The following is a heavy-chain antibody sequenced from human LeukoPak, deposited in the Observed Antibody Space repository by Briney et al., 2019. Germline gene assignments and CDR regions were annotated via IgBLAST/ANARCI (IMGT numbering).Heavy chain of an antibody. Sequence: GGSLRLSCTASGFTFGDYAMSWVRQAPGKGLEWVGFIRSKAYGGTTEYAASVKGRFTISRDDSKSIAYLQMNSLKTEDTAVYYCTRDVIGYCSSTSCYNPERRYYYYGMDVWGQGTTVTVSS. J-gene: IGHJ6*02. V-gene: IGHV3-49*04. CDR1: GFTFGDYA. D-gene: IGHD2-2*02. CDR2: IRSKAYGGTT. CDR3: TRDVIGYCSSTSCYNPERRYYYYGMDV.